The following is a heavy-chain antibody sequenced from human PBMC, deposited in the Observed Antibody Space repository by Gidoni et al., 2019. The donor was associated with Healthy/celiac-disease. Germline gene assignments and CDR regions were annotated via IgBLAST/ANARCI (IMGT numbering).Heavy chain of an antibody. CDR2: INHSGST. CDR3: ASRQAAAAPVGFRY. J-gene: IGHJ4*02. Sequence: QVQLQQWGAGLLKPSETLSLTCAVYGGSFSGYYWSWIRQPPGKGLEWIGEINHSGSTNYNPSLKSRVTISVDTSKNQFSLKLSSVTAADTAVYYCASRQAAAAPVGFRYWGQGTLVTVSS. D-gene: IGHD6-13*01. CDR1: GGSFSGYY. V-gene: IGHV4-34*01.